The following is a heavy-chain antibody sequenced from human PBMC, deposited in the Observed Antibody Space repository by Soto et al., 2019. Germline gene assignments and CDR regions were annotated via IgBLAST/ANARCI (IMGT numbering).Heavy chain of an antibody. J-gene: IGHJ4*02. CDR2: IIPIFGTA. V-gene: IGHV1-69*13. CDR3: ARRIAAAGTLRYFDY. D-gene: IGHD6-13*01. Sequence: SVKVSCQASGGTFSSYAISWARQAPGQGLEWMGGIIPIFGTANYAQKFQGRVTITADESTSTAYMELSSLRSEDTAVYYCARRIAAAGTLRYFDYWGQGTLVTVSS. CDR1: GGTFSSYA.